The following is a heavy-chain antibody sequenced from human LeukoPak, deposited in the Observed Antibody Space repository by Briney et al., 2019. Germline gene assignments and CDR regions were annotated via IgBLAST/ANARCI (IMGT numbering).Heavy chain of an antibody. J-gene: IGHJ4*02. CDR1: EFTFSNYW. CDR2: VNEDGSEK. V-gene: IGHV3-7*04. CDR3: ARDGNDRSLYYVDY. Sequence: GVSLRLSCAASEFTFSNYWMSWVRQAPGKGLEWVANVNEDGSEKFYVGSVKGRFTISRDNAKNSLYLQMNSLRAEDTAVYYCARDGNDRSLYYVDYWGQGTLVT. D-gene: IGHD3-22*01.